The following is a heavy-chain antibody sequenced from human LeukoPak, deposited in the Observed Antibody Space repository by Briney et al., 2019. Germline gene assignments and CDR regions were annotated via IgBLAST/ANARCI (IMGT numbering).Heavy chain of an antibody. V-gene: IGHV4-34*01. D-gene: IGHD3-16*02. CDR1: GGSFSGYY. CDR2: INHSGST. Sequence: MTSETLSLTCAVYGGSFSGYYWSWIRQPPGKGLEWIGEINHSGSTNYNPSLKSRVTISVATSKNQFSLKLSSVTAADTAVYYCARAASYDYVWGSYRPNFDYWGQGTLVTVSS. CDR3: ARAASYDYVWGSYRPNFDY. J-gene: IGHJ4*02.